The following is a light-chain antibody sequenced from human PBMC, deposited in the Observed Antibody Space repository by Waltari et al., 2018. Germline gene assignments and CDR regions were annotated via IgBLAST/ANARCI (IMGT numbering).Light chain of an antibody. V-gene: IGLV2-14*01. Sequence: QSALTQPASVSGSPGQSITISCTGTSSDVGGYNYVSLYQPPPGKAPKLMIYDVSKRPSGVSNRFSGSKSGNTASLTISGRQAEDEADYYCSSYTSSSTPVVFGGGTKLTVL. CDR1: SSDVGGYNY. CDR3: SSYTSSSTPVV. CDR2: DVS. J-gene: IGLJ2*01.